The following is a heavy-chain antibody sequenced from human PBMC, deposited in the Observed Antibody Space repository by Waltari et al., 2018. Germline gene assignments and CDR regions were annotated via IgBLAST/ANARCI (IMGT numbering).Heavy chain of an antibody. CDR2: IYHSGST. Sequence: QVQLQESGPGLVKPSGTLSLTCAVSGGSISSSNWWSWVRQPPGKGLEWLGEIYHSGSTNYNPSLNSRVTISVDKSKNQFSVKLSSVTAADTAVYDWARVMGSSWGQGWFDPWGQGTLVTVSS. J-gene: IGHJ5*02. CDR3: ARVMGSSWGQGWFDP. CDR1: GGSISSSNW. V-gene: IGHV4-4*02. D-gene: IGHD6-13*01.